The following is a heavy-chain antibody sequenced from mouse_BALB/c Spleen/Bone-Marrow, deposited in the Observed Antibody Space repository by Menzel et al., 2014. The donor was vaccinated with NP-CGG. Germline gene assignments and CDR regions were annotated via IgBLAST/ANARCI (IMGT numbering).Heavy chain of an antibody. Sequence: EVQGVESGGGLVQPGGSRKLSCAASGFTFSSFGMHWVRQAPEKGLEWVAYISSGSSTIFYADTVMGRFTVSRDNPKNTLFLQMTSLRSEDTAMYYCTRGGNWDDFDYWGQGTTLTVSS. CDR3: TRGGNWDDFDY. J-gene: IGHJ2*01. V-gene: IGHV5-17*02. CDR1: GFTFSSFG. D-gene: IGHD4-1*01. CDR2: ISSGSSTI.